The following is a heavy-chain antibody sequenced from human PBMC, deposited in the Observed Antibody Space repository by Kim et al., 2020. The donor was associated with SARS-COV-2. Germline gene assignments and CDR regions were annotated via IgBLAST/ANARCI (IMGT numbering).Heavy chain of an antibody. J-gene: IGHJ3*02. V-gene: IGHV3-30-3*01. Sequence: GGSLRLSCAASGFTFSSYAMHWVRQAPGKGLELVAVISYDGSNKYYADSVKGRFTISRDNSKNTLYLQMNSLRAEDTAVYYCARGGLSGGRGAFDIWGQG. CDR1: GFTFSSYA. D-gene: IGHD2-15*01. CDR3: ARGGLSGGRGAFDI. CDR2: ISYDGSNK.